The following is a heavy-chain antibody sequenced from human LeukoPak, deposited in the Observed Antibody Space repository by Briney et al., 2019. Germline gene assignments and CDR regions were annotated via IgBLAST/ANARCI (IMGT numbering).Heavy chain of an antibody. D-gene: IGHD2-8*02. CDR2: IRSNPDGGAT. Sequence: PGGSLRLSCAASGFTFSNAWMSWVRQAPGKGLEWVGRIRSNPDGGATAYAAPVEGRFTISRDDSEYTLYLQMNSLRTDDTAVYYCTTGGPSLPGLPFDHWGQGALVIVSS. J-gene: IGHJ4*02. CDR1: GFTFSNAW. CDR3: TTGGPSLPGLPFDH. V-gene: IGHV3-15*01.